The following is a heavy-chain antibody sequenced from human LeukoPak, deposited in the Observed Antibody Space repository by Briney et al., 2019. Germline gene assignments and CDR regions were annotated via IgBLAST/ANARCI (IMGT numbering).Heavy chain of an antibody. V-gene: IGHV4-59*01. CDR2: IYYSGST. CDR1: GGSISSYY. J-gene: IGHJ4*02. D-gene: IGHD2-2*01. Sequence: SETLSLTCTVSGGSISSYYWSWIRQPSGKGLEWIGYIYYSGSTNYNPSLKSRVTISVDTSKNQFSLKLSSVTAADTAVYYCARSGGLIPAAHDYWGQGTLVTVSS. CDR3: ARSGGLIPAAHDY.